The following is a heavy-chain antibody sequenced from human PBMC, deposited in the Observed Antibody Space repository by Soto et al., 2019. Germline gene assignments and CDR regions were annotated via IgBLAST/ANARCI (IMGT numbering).Heavy chain of an antibody. CDR3: ARGPTGWYGYDY. J-gene: IGHJ4*02. D-gene: IGHD6-19*01. CDR2: IXSDANXQ. CDR1: GFTFMSSW. Sequence: XXSLRLSCVASGFTFMSSWMHWVRQAPGKGLVWVSAIXSDANXQQYAASAKGXXTIARKNXXNTLSLQMHGLTAHDTAVYYCARGPTGWYGYDYWGQGTLVTVSS. V-gene: IGHV3-74*03.